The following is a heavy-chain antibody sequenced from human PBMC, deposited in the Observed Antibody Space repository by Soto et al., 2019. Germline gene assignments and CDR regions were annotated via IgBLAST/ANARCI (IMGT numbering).Heavy chain of an antibody. J-gene: IGHJ4*02. CDR3: ARQIYDSDTGPNFQYYFDS. CDR2: IDPSDSQT. V-gene: IGHV5-10-1*01. Sequence: LKISCKGSGYSFAGYWITWVRQKPGKGLEWMGRIDPSDSQTYYSPSFRGHVTISVTKSITTVFLQWSSLRASDTAMYYCARQIYDSDTGPNFQYYFDSWGQGTPVTAPQ. CDR1: GYSFAGYW. D-gene: IGHD3-22*01.